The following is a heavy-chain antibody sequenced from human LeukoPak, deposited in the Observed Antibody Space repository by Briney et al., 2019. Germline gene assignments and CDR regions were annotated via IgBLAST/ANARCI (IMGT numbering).Heavy chain of an antibody. Sequence: SGTLSLTCTVSGGSISSGGYYWSWIRQHPGKGLEWIGYIYYSGSTYYNPSLKSRVTISVDTSKNQFSLKLSSVTAADTAVYYCARVGYDLYFDYWGQGTLVTVSS. CDR3: ARVGYDLYFDY. V-gene: IGHV4-31*03. CDR1: GGSISSGGYY. D-gene: IGHD3-3*01. CDR2: IYYSGST. J-gene: IGHJ4*02.